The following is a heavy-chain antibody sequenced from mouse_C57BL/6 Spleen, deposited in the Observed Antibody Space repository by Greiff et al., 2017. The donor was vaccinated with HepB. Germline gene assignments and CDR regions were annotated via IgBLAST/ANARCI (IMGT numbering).Heavy chain of an antibody. V-gene: IGHV5-17*01. CDR1: GFTFSDYG. CDR3: ARRVYYGYAMDY. CDR2: ISSGSSTI. J-gene: IGHJ4*01. D-gene: IGHD1-1*01. Sequence: EVKLVESGEGLVKPGGSLKLSCAASGFTFSDYGMHWVRQAPEKGLEWVAYISSGSSTIYYADTVKGRFTISRDNAKNTLFLQMTSLRSEDTAMYYCARRVYYGYAMDYWGQGTSVTVSS.